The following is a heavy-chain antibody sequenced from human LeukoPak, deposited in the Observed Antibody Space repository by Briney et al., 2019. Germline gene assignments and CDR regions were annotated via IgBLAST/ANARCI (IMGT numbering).Heavy chain of an antibody. D-gene: IGHD5-12*01. J-gene: IGHJ3*02. Sequence: SETLSLTCTVSGGSISSYYWSWIRQPPGKRQGGIGYIFYSGSADYNPSLKSRVTISLDTAKNQLSLKLSSVTAADTAVYYCARGSGSATVTPFDIWGQGQWSPSLQ. V-gene: IGHV4-59*01. CDR1: GGSISSYY. CDR2: IFYSGSA. CDR3: ARGSGSATVTPFDI.